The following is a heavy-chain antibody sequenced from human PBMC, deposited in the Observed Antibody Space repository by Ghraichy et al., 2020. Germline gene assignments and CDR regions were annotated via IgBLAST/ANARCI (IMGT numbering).Heavy chain of an antibody. V-gene: IGHV4-39*07. Sequence: SETLSLTCTVSAGSVSSSSYYWGWVRQPPGKGLEWIGAIYHSGSTNYNPSLKSRVTISVDKSKSQFSLKLTSVTAADTAVYYCARGLGDYYYYYYMDVGGKGTTVTVSS. CDR3: ARGLGDYYYYYYMDV. J-gene: IGHJ6*03. CDR2: IYHSGST. D-gene: IGHD3-10*01. CDR1: AGSVSSSSYY.